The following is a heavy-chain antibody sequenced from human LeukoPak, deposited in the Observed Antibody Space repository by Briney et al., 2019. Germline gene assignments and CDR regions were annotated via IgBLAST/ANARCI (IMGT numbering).Heavy chain of an antibody. D-gene: IGHD2-15*01. V-gene: IGHV1-69*13. CDR2: IIPIFGTA. CDR3: ARDSIVVVAAKGSNWFDP. Sequence: GASVKVSCKASGGTFSSYAISWVRQAPGQGLEWMGGIIPIFGTANYAQKFQGRVTITADESTSTAYMELSSLRSEDTAVYYCARDSIVVVAAKGSNWFDPWGQGTLVTVSS. J-gene: IGHJ5*02. CDR1: GGTFSSYA.